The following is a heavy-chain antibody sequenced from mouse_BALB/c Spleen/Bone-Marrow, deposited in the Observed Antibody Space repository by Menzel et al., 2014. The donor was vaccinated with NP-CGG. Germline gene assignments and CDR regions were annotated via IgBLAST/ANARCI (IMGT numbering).Heavy chain of an antibody. Sequence: VHLVESGPELVKPGASVRISCKASGYTFTSYYIHWVKQRPGQGLEWIGWIYPGNVNTNYNEKFKGKATLTADKSSSTAYMQLSSLTSEDSAVYFCARGGYDGAWFAYWGQGTLVTVSA. CDR1: GYTFTSYY. CDR3: ARGGYDGAWFAY. J-gene: IGHJ3*01. D-gene: IGHD2-14*01. CDR2: IYPGNVNT. V-gene: IGHV1S56*01.